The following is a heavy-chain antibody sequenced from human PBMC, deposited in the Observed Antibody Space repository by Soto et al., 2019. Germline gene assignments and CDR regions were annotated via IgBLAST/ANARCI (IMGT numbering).Heavy chain of an antibody. J-gene: IGHJ5*02. CDR1: GGSISSYY. CDR3: AGAPYGSAGSCYSGIGS. V-gene: IGHV4-59*01. CDR2: IYYSGST. D-gene: IGHD2-15*01. Sequence: SETLSLTCAVSGGSISSYYWSWIRQPPGKGLEWIGYIYYSGSTNYNPSLKSRVTISVDTSKNQFSLKLSSVTAADTAVYYCAGAPYGSAGSCYSGIGSWGQGTLVTVSS.